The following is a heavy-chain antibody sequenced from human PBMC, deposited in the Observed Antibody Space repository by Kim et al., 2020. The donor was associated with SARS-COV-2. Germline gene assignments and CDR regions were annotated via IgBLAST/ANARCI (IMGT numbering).Heavy chain of an antibody. J-gene: IGHJ4*02. CDR3: ARAPIKRITIFGVVTRRYYFDY. CDR2: INHSGST. D-gene: IGHD3-3*01. CDR1: GGSFSGYY. V-gene: IGHV4-34*01. Sequence: SETLSLTCAVYGGSFSGYYWSWIRQPPGKGLEWIGEINHSGSTNYNPSFKSRVTISVDTSKNQFSLKLSSVTAADTAVYYCARAPIKRITIFGVVTRRYYFDYWGQGTLVTVSS.